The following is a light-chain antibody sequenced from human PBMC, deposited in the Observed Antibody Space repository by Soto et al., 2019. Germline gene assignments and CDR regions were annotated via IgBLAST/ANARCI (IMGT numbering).Light chain of an antibody. CDR2: ELN. CDR1: TSDLGNYHF. J-gene: IGLJ2*01. Sequence: QSALTQPASVSGSPGQSITISCTGITSDLGNYHFVSWYEVHPGKAPKLLIYELNKRPSGVSDRFSGPKSGNTASLTISGLQPEDEADYYCSSTSFTGNSDLLVFGGGTKVTVL. V-gene: IGLV2-14*01. CDR3: SSTSFTGNSDLLV.